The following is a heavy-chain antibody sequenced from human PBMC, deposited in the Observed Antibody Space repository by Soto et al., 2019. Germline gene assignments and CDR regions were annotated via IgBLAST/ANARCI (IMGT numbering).Heavy chain of an antibody. J-gene: IGHJ4*02. CDR3: ASGGSSLNFDS. CDR2: INSDGSST. V-gene: IGHV3-74*01. Sequence: GGSLRLSCAASGCTFRSYWMQWVRQAPGKGLVWVSWINSDGSSTSYADSVKGRFTISRDNAKNTLYLQMNSLRAEDTAVYYCASGGSSLNFDSWGQGTLVTVSS. CDR1: GCTFRSYW. D-gene: IGHD6-6*01.